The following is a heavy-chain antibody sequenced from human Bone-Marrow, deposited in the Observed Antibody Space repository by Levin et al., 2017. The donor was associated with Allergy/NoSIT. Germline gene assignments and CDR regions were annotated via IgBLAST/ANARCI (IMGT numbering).Heavy chain of an antibody. CDR2: INPNTGST. V-gene: IGHV1-46*01. D-gene: IGHD3-22*01. CDR1: GYTFTSHY. Sequence: ASVKVSCKASGYTFTSHYMHWVRQAPGQGLEWMGRINPNTGSTNYAQKLQGRVTMTRDTSTSTLYIELSSLRSDDTAVYYCSRATYYYDTSGSDAVDTWGQGTRITVSS. J-gene: IGHJ3*02. CDR3: SRATYYYDTSGSDAVDT.